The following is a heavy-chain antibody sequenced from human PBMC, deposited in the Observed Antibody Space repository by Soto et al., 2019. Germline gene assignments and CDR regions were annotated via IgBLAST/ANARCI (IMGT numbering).Heavy chain of an antibody. V-gene: IGHV4-30-4*01. CDR1: CDSMRRSDYY. Sequence: QVQLQEAGPGLLKPSQTLSLTCTVSCDSMRRSDYYWSLIRQPPGRGLGWLGYISHSGYPHHIPSLKSRPPLSVDTANYQFPLKLTSGAAADPAGYFLARVGGGGYVPAPAKFPRFWKGGWGQGTTVTVAS. CDR2: ISHSGYP. J-gene: IGHJ6*02. D-gene: IGHD3-16*01. CDR3: ARVGGGGYVPAPAKFPRFWKGG.